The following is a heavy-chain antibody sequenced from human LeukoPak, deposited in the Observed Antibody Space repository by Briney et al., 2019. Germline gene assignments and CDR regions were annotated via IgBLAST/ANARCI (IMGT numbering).Heavy chain of an antibody. CDR2: IYNSGST. J-gene: IGHJ4*02. CDR1: GDSMSSYS. CDR3: ASDYGSGSYRFDY. Sequence: PSETLSLTCTVSGDSMSSYSWSWIRQPPGKGLEWIGYIYNSGSTIYNPSLKSRVTIPLDMSKKQFSLKLSSVTAADTAVYYCASDYGSGSYRFDYWGQGTLVTVSS. D-gene: IGHD3-10*01. V-gene: IGHV4-59*01.